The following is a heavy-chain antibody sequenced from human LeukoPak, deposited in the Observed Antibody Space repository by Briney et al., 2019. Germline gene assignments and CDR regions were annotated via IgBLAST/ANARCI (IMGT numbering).Heavy chain of an antibody. CDR1: GFTFSSYW. CDR2: INSDGSST. V-gene: IGHV3-74*01. D-gene: IGHD3-22*01. J-gene: IGHJ4*02. CDR3: ARDKRPYYYDSSGYCDY. Sequence: PGGSLRLSCAASGFTFSSYWMHWVRQAPGKGLVWVSRINSDGSSTSYADSVKGRFTISRDNAKNALYLQMNSLRAEDTAVYYCARDKRPYYYDSSGYCDYWGQGTLVTVSS.